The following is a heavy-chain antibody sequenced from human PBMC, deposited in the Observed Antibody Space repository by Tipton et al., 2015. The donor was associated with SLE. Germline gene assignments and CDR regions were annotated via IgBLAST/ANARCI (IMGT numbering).Heavy chain of an antibody. CDR2: IYFTGST. J-gene: IGHJ3*01. V-gene: IGHV4-59*11. Sequence: TLSLTCTVSGGSISTHYWSWIRQPPGKGLEWIGYIYFTGSTNYDPSLKGRVTISVDTSKNLFSLNVDSVTAADTAVYFCATSVYSSNYFGSFDLWGQGTMVTVSS. D-gene: IGHD6-13*01. CDR1: GGSISTHY. CDR3: ATSVYSSNYFGSFDL.